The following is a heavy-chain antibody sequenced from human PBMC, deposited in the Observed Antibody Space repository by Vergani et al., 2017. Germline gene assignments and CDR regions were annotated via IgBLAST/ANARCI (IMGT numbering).Heavy chain of an antibody. Sequence: VQLLESGGGLVQPGGSLRLSCAASGFTFSSYAMHWVRQAPGKGLEWVAVISYDGSNKYYADSVKGRFTISRDNSKNTLYLQMNSLRAEDTAVYYCATDIVVVPAAPVFDYWGQGTLVTVSS. J-gene: IGHJ4*02. V-gene: IGHV3-30*04. CDR2: ISYDGSNK. CDR3: ATDIVVVPAAPVFDY. D-gene: IGHD2-2*01. CDR1: GFTFSSYA.